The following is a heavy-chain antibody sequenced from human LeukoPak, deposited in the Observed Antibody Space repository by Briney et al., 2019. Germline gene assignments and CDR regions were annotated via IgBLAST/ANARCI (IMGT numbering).Heavy chain of an antibody. Sequence: GGSLRLSCAGEGFTLSTHGMSWVRQAPGKGLEWVSSISSRDTTTNYADSVKGRFTISRDNSKNTLYLQMNSLRAEDTAVYYCARFYYDSSGYWSLRAFDIWGQGTMVTVSS. V-gene: IGHV3-23*01. CDR2: ISSRDTTT. J-gene: IGHJ3*02. CDR3: ARFYYDSSGYWSLRAFDI. CDR1: GFTLSTHG. D-gene: IGHD3-22*01.